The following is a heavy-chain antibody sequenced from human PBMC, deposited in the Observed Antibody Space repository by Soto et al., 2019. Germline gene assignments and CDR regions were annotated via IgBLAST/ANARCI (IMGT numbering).Heavy chain of an antibody. V-gene: IGHV3-23*01. CDR3: AKDSGERRDGSKYYFDY. CDR2: ISGSGGST. CDR1: GFTFSSYA. J-gene: IGHJ4*02. D-gene: IGHD3-10*01. Sequence: PGGSLRLSCAASGFTFSSYAMSWVRQAPGKGLEWVSAISGSGGSTYYADSVKGRFTISRDNSKNTLYLQMNSLRAEDTAVYYCAKDSGERRDGSKYYFDYWGQGTLVTVSS.